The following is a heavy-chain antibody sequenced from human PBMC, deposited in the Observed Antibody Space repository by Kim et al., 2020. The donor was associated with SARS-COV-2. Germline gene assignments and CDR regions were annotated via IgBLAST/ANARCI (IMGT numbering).Heavy chain of an antibody. CDR1: GFTFSDYY. CDR2: ISSSGSTI. CDR3: ARAYYDFWSYFDY. V-gene: IGHV3-11*01. J-gene: IGHJ4*02. Sequence: GGSLRLSCAASGFTFSDYYMSWIRQAPGKGLEWVSYISSSGSTIYYADSVKGRFTISRDNAKNSLYLQMNSLRAEDTAVYYCARAYYDFWSYFDYWGQGTLVTVSS. D-gene: IGHD3-3*01.